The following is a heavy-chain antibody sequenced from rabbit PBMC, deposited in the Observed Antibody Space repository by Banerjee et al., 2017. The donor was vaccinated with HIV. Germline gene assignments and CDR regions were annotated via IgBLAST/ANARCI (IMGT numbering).Heavy chain of an antibody. V-gene: IGHV1S45*01. CDR3: ARDLLAVGSSM. D-gene: IGHD5-1*01. CDR2: IYTGSTTDT. CDR1: GIDFSSYH. J-gene: IGHJ4*01. Sequence: QEQLEESGGGLVKPGASLTLTCKASGIDFSSYHMCWVRQAPGKGLEWIACIYTGSTTDTYYASWAKGRFTISKTSSTTVTLQMTSLTAADTATYFCARDLLAVGSSMWGPGTLVTVS.